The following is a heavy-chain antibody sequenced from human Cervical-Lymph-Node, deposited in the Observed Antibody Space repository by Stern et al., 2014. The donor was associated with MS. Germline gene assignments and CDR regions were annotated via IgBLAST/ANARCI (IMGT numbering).Heavy chain of an antibody. CDR1: GFTFSNYW. D-gene: IGHD3-16*01. Sequence: EVKLVESGGGLVQPGGTLRLSCVASGFTFSNYWMHWVRQAPGKGLVCVARINRDGRATSQADSVKGRFSISRDNAKNTLYLEMNSLRAEDTAVYYCTKDTFGPEDYWGQGVSVTVSS. CDR2: INRDGRAT. CDR3: TKDTFGPEDY. V-gene: IGHV3-74*01. J-gene: IGHJ4*02.